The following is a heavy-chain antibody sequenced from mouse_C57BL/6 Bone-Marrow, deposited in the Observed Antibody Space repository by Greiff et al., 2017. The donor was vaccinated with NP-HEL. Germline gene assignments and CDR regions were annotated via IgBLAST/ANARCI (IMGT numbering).Heavy chain of an antibody. CDR2: ISYSGST. D-gene: IGHD2-1*01. V-gene: IGHV3-8*01. J-gene: IGHJ1*03. Sequence: EVQLQESGPGLAKPSQTLSLTCSVTGYSITSDYLNWLRKFPGNKLEYMGYISYSGSTYYNPSRKSRISITRDTSKNQYYLQLNSVTTEDTATYYCARYPVYGNYRYWYFDVWGTETTVTVSS. CDR1: GYSITSDY. CDR3: ARYPVYGNYRYWYFDV.